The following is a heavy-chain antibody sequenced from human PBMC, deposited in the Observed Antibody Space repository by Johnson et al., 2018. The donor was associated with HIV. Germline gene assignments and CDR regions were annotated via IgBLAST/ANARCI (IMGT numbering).Heavy chain of an antibody. CDR2: IYSGGST. D-gene: IGHD1-1*01. Sequence: VQLVESGGGLVQPGGSLRLSCAASGFTLSNHWMSWVRQAPGKGLEWVSVIYSGGSTYYADSVKGRFTISRDNSKNTLYLQMNSLRAEDTAVYYCATSTASDAFDIWGQGTMVTVSS. CDR1: GFTLSNHW. J-gene: IGHJ3*02. CDR3: ATSTASDAFDI. V-gene: IGHV3-66*01.